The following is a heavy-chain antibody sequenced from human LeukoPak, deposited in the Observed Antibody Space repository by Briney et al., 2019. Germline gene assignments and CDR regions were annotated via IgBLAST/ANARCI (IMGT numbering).Heavy chain of an antibody. CDR3: TTLTGTTPMDV. CDR1: GFTFSSYG. V-gene: IGHV3-30*03. J-gene: IGHJ6*02. Sequence: GGSLRLSCAASGFTFSSYGMHWVRQAPGKGLEWVAVISYDGSNKYYADSVKGRFTISRDNSKNTLYLQMNSLKTEDTAVYYCTTLTGTTPMDVWGQGTTVTVSS. CDR2: ISYDGSNK. D-gene: IGHD1-20*01.